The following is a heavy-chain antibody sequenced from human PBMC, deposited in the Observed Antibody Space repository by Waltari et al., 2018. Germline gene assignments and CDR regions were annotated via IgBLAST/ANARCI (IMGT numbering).Heavy chain of an antibody. CDR2: INHSGST. D-gene: IGHD2-15*01. V-gene: IGHV4-34*01. CDR3: AREEVYCSGGSCYSLYGWFDT. J-gene: IGHJ5*02. Sequence: QEQLQQWGAGLLKPSETRSLTCAVYGGSFSGYYWSWIHQPPGKGLEWIGEINHSGSTNYNPSPKSRVTISVDTSKNQFSLKLSSVTAADTAVYYCAREEVYCSGGSCYSLYGWFDTWGQGTLVTVSS. CDR1: GGSFSGYY.